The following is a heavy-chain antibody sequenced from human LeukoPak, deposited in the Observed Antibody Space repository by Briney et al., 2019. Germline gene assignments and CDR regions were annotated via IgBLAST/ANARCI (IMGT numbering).Heavy chain of an antibody. V-gene: IGHV4-39*07. Sequence: SETLSLTCTVSGGSISSSSYYWGWLLQPPGKGLDWIGSIYYSGSNYYNSSLKSRVTISVDTSQNQFSLKLSSVTAADTAVYYCARAHTRPLFDYWGQGTLVTVSS. CDR2: IYYSGSN. D-gene: IGHD6-25*01. CDR3: ARAHTRPLFDY. J-gene: IGHJ4*02. CDR1: GGSISSSSYY.